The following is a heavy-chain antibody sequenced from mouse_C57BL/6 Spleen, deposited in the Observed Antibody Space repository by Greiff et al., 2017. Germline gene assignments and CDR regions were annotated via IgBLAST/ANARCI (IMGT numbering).Heavy chain of an antibody. J-gene: IGHJ3*01. D-gene: IGHD2-4*01. Sequence: EVQLLESEGGLVQPGSSMKLSCTASGFTFSDYYMAWVSQVPEKGLEWVANINYDGSSTYYLDSLKSRFIISRDNAKNILYLQMSSLKSEDTATXYWARSPYDYDVLLAYWGQGTLVTVAA. CDR1: GFTFSDYY. CDR3: ARSPYDYDVLLAY. V-gene: IGHV5-16*01. CDR2: INYDGSST.